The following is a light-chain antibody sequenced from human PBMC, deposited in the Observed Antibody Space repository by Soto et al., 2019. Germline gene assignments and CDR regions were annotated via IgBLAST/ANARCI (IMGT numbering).Light chain of an antibody. CDR2: GAS. J-gene: IGKJ5*01. V-gene: IGKV3-20*01. Sequence: DIVLTKSPCTLSLFPGERATLSCRASQSVSSSYLAWYQQKPGQAPRLLIYGASSRATGIPDRFSGSGSGTDFTLTISRLEPEDFAVYYCQQYGSSITFGQGTRL. CDR3: QQYGSSIT. CDR1: QSVSSSY.